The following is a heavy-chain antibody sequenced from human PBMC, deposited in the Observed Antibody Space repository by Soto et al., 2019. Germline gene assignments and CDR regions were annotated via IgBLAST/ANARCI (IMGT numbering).Heavy chain of an antibody. Sequence: GGSLRLSCAASGFTVSSNYMSWVRQAPGKGLEWVSVIYSGGCTYYADSVKGRFTISRDNSKNTLYLQMNRPRAEDTAVYYCARDRWIQLWFGLDYWGQGTLVTVSS. D-gene: IGHD5-18*01. CDR1: GFTVSSNY. J-gene: IGHJ4*02. V-gene: IGHV3-66*01. CDR2: IYSGGCT. CDR3: ARDRWIQLWFGLDY.